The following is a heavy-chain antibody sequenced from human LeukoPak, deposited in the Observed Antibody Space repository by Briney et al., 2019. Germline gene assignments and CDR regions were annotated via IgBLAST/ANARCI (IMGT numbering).Heavy chain of an antibody. CDR1: GLTFTFSTSG. Sequence: GGSLRLSCAASGLTFTFSTSGIHWVRQAPGKGLEWVAFIQYDGSEKYYADSVKGRCTTSRDNSKNTVYLQMNSLTGEDTAIYYCAKDEGGYSSSNFQHWGQGTLVTVSS. V-gene: IGHV3-30*02. J-gene: IGHJ1*01. D-gene: IGHD6-19*01. CDR3: AKDEGGYSSSNFQH. CDR2: IQYDGSEK.